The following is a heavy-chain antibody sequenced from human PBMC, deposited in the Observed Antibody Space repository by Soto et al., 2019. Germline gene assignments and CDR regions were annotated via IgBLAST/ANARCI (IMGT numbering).Heavy chain of an antibody. V-gene: IGHV3-66*01. Sequence: PGGSLRLSCAASGFTVSSNYMTWVRQAQGKGLEWVSVLYSGDSGTTFYADSVKGRFTISRDNSKNTLYLQMNSLRAGDTAVYYCARADCSGGSCYSGGGYYYYYGMEVWGQGTTVTVSS. CDR2: LYSGDSGTT. CDR1: GFTVSSNY. D-gene: IGHD2-15*01. J-gene: IGHJ6*02. CDR3: ARADCSGGSCYSGGGYYYYYGMEV.